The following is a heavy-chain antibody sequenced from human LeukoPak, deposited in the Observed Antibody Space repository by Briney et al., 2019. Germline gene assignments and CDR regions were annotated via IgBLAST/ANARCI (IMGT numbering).Heavy chain of an antibody. CDR1: GFTFSSYG. V-gene: IGHV3-30*03. D-gene: IGHD2-15*01. J-gene: IGHJ5*02. CDR3: ARDRGGRGWFDP. CDR2: ISYDGSNK. Sequence: GGSLRLSCAASGFTFSSYGMHWVRQAPGKGLEWVAVISYDGSNKYYADSVKGRFTISGDNAKNSLYLQMNSLRAEDTAVYYCARDRGGRGWFDPWGQGTLVTVSS.